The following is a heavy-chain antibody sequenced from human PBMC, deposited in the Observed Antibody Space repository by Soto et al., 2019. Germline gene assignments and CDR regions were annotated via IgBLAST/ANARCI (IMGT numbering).Heavy chain of an antibody. CDR1: GGSFSGYY. Sequence: PSETLSLTCAVYGGSFSGYYWSWIRQPPGKGLEWIGEINHSGSTNYNPSLKSRVTISVDTSKNQFSLKLSSVTAADTAVYYCARFRRAAAGSGYYYGMDVWGQGTTVTVSS. J-gene: IGHJ6*02. CDR3: ARFRRAAAGSGYYYGMDV. D-gene: IGHD6-13*01. V-gene: IGHV4-34*01. CDR2: INHSGST.